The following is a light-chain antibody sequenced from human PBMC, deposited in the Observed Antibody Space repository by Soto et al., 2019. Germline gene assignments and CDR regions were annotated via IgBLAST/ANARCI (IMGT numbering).Light chain of an antibody. J-gene: IGLJ3*02. CDR2: DVS. CDR3: SSYTTTSTPWV. V-gene: IGLV2-14*03. CDR1: SSDVGGYKY. Sequence: QSVLTQPASVSGSPGQPITISCTGTSSDVGGYKYVSWYQQHPGKAPKLIIYDVSYRPSGVPNRFSGSKSGNTASLTISGLQVEDEADYYCSSYTTTSTPWVFGGGTKVTVL.